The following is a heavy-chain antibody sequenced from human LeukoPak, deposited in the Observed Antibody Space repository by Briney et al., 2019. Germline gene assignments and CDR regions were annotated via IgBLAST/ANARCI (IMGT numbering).Heavy chain of an antibody. CDR1: GFTFSSYG. D-gene: IGHD3-9*01. CDR2: IRYDGSNK. Sequence: GGSLRLSCAASGFTFSSYGMHWVRQAPGKGLEWVAFIRYDGSNKYYADSVKGRFTISRDNSRNTLYLQMNSLRAEDTAVYYCAKVGRVLRYFDWLLDAFDIWGQGTMVTVSS. J-gene: IGHJ3*02. V-gene: IGHV3-30*02. CDR3: AKVGRVLRYFDWLLDAFDI.